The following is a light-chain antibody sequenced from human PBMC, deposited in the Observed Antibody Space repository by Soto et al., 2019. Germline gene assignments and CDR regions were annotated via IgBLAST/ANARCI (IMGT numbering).Light chain of an antibody. CDR2: DAS. J-gene: IGKJ5*01. Sequence: DIQMTQSPSTLSASVVERVTITFRASQSISSWLAWYQQKPGTAPKVVIYDASNLQNGVPSRSSGSGSGTEFTLTINRLQPDDFATYYCQQYTDYPITFGQGTRLEIK. V-gene: IGKV1-5*01. CDR1: QSISSW. CDR3: QQYTDYPIT.